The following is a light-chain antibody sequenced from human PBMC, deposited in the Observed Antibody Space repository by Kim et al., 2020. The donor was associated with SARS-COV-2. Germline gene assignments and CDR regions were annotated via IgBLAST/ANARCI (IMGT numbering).Light chain of an antibody. J-gene: IGLJ2*01. CDR1: SSNIGNNY. CDR3: GTWDSSLSAGI. Sequence: QSVLTQPPSVSAAPGQKVTISCSGSSSNIGNNYVSWYQQLPGTAPKLLIYDNNKRPSGIPDRLSGSKSGTSATLGITGLQTGDEADYYCGTWDSSLSAGIFGGGTQLTVL. CDR2: DNN. V-gene: IGLV1-51*01.